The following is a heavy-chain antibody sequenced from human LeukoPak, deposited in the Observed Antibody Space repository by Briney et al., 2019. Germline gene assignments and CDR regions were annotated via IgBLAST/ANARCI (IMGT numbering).Heavy chain of an antibody. CDR2: IWYDGSNK. CDR1: GFTFSSYG. CDR3: ARDPMGNYYDSSGYYQTYFDY. Sequence: PGGSLRLSCAASGFTFSSYGMHLVRQAPGKGLEWVAVIWYDGSNKYYADSVKGRFTISRDNSKNTLYLQMNSLRAEDTAVYYCARDPMGNYYDSSGYYQTYFDYWGQGTLVTVSS. D-gene: IGHD3-22*01. J-gene: IGHJ4*02. V-gene: IGHV3-33*01.